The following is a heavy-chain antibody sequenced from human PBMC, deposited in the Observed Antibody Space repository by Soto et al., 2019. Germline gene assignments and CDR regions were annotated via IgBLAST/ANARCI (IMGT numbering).Heavy chain of an antibody. D-gene: IGHD2-2*01. V-gene: IGHV3-23*01. CDR3: AKEEDCSSTSCVDYYYYYGMDV. Sequence: GGSLRLSCAASGFTFSSYAMSWVRQAPGKGLEWVSAISGSGGSTYYADSVKGRFTTSRDNSKNTLYLQMNSLRAEDTAVYYCAKEEDCSSTSCVDYYYYYGMDVWGQGTTVTVSS. CDR2: ISGSGGST. CDR1: GFTFSSYA. J-gene: IGHJ6*02.